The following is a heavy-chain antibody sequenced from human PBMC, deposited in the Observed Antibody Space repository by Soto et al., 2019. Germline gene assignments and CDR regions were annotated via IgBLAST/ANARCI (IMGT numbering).Heavy chain of an antibody. CDR2: IWYDGSNK. V-gene: IGHV3-33*01. D-gene: IGHD3-3*01. CDR3: ARDKSAAYYDVWSGYFCFDY. Sequence: QVQLVESGGGVVQPGRSLRLSCAASGFTFSSYGMHWVRQAPGKGLEWVAVIWYDGSNKYYADSVKGRFTISRDNSKNKRYLQMNSLRAEDTAVYYCARDKSAAYYDVWSGYFCFDYWGQGTLVTVSS. J-gene: IGHJ4*02. CDR1: GFTFSSYG.